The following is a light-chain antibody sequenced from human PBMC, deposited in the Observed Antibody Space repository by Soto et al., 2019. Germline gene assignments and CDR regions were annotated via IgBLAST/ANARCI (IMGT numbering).Light chain of an antibody. J-gene: IGKJ4*01. CDR2: NAS. CDR3: QQLNSYPLT. Sequence: IQLTQSPSSLSASIAHRVTITCRASQGISTYLAWYQQRPGKAPKLLIYNASTLQSGVPSRFSGSGSGTDFTLTISSLQPEDCATYYCQQLNSYPLTFGGGTKVEIK. V-gene: IGKV1-9*01. CDR1: QGISTY.